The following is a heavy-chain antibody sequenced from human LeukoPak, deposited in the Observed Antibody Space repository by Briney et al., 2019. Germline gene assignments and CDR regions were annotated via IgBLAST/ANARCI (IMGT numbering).Heavy chain of an antibody. CDR3: AKDGLWFGDLTYFDY. Sequence: GGSLRLSCAASGFTFSNYGMHRVRQAPGKGLEWVAVISSDGSNKYYADSVKGRFTISRDNSKNTLFLQMSSLRAEDTAVYYCAKDGLWFGDLTYFDYWGQGTLVTVSS. CDR2: ISSDGSNK. CDR1: GFTFSNYG. D-gene: IGHD3-10*01. V-gene: IGHV3-30*18. J-gene: IGHJ4*02.